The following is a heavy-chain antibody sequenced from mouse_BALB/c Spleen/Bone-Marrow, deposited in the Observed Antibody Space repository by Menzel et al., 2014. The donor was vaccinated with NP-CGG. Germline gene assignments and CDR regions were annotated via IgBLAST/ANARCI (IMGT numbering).Heavy chain of an antibody. Sequence: EVQLQQSGPSLVKPSQTLSLTCSVTGDSITSGHWNWIRKFPGNKLEYMGYISYSGITYYNPSLKSRISITRDTSKNQYYLQLNSVTTEDTATYFCARLEEGYGNYEGYYYALDYWGQGTSVTVSS. V-gene: IGHV3-8*02. CDR2: ISYSGIT. CDR3: ARLEEGYGNYEGYYYALDY. D-gene: IGHD2-10*02. CDR1: GDSITSGH. J-gene: IGHJ4*01.